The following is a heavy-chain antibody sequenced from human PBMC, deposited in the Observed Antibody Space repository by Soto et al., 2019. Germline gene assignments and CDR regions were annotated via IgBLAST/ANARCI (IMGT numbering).Heavy chain of an antibody. CDR2: MNPNTGNT. Sequence: QEQLVQSGAEVKKPVAPVKVSCKASGYTFTNYNINWVRQATGQGLEWMGCMNPNTGNTGYAERFQGRVTMTRNSAIYTDYMVLCGLRSDDTAVYYCAREGAADSSFYSAYIDVWGKGSTVNVSS. D-gene: IGHD2-21*01. CDR3: AREGAADSSFYSAYIDV. V-gene: IGHV1-8*01. CDR1: GYTFTNYN. J-gene: IGHJ6*03.